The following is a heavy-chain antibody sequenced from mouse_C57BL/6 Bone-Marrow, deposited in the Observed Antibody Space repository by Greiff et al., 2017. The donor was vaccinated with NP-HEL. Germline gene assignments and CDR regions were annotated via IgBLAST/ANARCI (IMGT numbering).Heavy chain of an antibody. Sequence: EVQLVESGGGLVQPKGSLKLSCAASGFSFNTYAMNWVRQAPGKGLEWVARIRSKSNNYATYYADSVKDRFTISRDDSESMLYLQMNNLKTEDTAMYYCVRQDSNYLAWFAYWGQGTLVTVSA. CDR3: VRQDSNYLAWFAY. CDR1: GFSFNTYA. CDR2: IRSKSNNYAT. D-gene: IGHD2-5*01. J-gene: IGHJ3*01. V-gene: IGHV10-1*01.